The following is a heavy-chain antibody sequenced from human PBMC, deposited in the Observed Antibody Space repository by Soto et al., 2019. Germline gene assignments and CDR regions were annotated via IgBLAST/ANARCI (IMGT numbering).Heavy chain of an antibody. CDR1: GYTFSNYV. CDR2: MSPNSGGT. Sequence: GASVKVSCKASGYTFSNYVINWVRQATGQGLEWMGWMSPNSGGTGYAQKFQGRVTMTRNTSSSTAYMELSSLRSEDTAVYYCAKSRYSDSSGDFYDYWGQGTLVTVSS. D-gene: IGHD3-22*01. J-gene: IGHJ4*02. CDR3: AKSRYSDSSGDFYDY. V-gene: IGHV1-8*01.